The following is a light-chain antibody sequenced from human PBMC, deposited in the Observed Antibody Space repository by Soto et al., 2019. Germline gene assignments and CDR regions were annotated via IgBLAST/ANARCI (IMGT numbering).Light chain of an antibody. CDR3: PQYGSSPPYT. CDR1: QSVSSSY. J-gene: IGKJ2*01. CDR2: GAS. Sequence: EIVLTQSPGTLSLSPGERATLSCRASQSVSSSYLAWYQQKTGQTPRLLIYGASNRATGIPDRFSGSGSGTDFTLTISRLEPEDFAVYYCPQYGSSPPYTFGQGTKLEIK. V-gene: IGKV3-20*01.